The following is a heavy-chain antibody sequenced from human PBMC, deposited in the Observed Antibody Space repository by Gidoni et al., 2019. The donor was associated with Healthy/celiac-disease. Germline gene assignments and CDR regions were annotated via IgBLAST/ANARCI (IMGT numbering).Heavy chain of an antibody. CDR3: ARDPYSGSSGNSFDP. J-gene: IGHJ5*02. V-gene: IGHV3-30-3*01. CDR2: RSYDGSNK. CDR1: GFTFSSYA. Sequence: QVQLVESGGGVVQPGRSLRLSCAASGFTFSSYAMHWVRQAPGKGLEWVAVRSYDGSNKYYADSVKGRFTISRDNSKNTLYLQMNSLRAEDTAVYYCARDPYSGSSGNSFDPWGQGTLVTVSS. D-gene: IGHD5-12*01.